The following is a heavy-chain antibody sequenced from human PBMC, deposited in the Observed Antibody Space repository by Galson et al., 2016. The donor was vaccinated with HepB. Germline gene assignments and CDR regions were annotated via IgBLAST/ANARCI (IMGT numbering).Heavy chain of an antibody. J-gene: IGHJ3*02. CDR1: GSTFSDYF. Sequence: SLRLSCAASGSTFSDYFMTWIRQAPGKGLEWLAYIANNGGTRYYADSVQGRFTISRDNANNSLYLHMDRLRAEDTAVYFCARDGCLRGSCGYFDIWGQGTMVSISS. D-gene: IGHD2-15*01. CDR2: IANNGGTR. CDR3: ARDGCLRGSCGYFDI. V-gene: IGHV3-11*01.